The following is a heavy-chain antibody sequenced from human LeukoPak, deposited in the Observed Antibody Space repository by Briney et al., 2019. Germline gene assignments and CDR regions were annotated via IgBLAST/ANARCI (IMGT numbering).Heavy chain of an antibody. CDR2: MDPNSGST. J-gene: IGHJ4*02. CDR1: GYTFTSYD. Sequence: ASVKVSCKASGYTFTSYDINWVRQATGQGLEWMGWMDPNSGSTGYAQKFQGRVTITRNTSISTAYMELSGLRSENTAVYYCARGRSTGYPYYFEYWGQGTLVTVS. CDR3: ARGRSTGYPYYFEY. D-gene: IGHD5-12*01. V-gene: IGHV1-8*03.